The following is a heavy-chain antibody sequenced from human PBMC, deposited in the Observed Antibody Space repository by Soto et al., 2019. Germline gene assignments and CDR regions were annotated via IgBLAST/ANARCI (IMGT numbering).Heavy chain of an antibody. CDR1: GGTFGNTA. CDR3: ASDGDPGYSFWSGPLGGGRFDP. J-gene: IGHJ5*02. Sequence: QVQLVQSGAEVKEPGSSVNVSCKTSGGTFGNTAVTWVRQVPGQGLEWIGGIVPLFGTANYAQKFRGRVMITADESTSTAYMDLSSLRSDDTAIYYCASDGDPGYSFWSGPLGGGRFDPWGQGTLVTVSS. D-gene: IGHD3-3*01. CDR2: IVPLFGTA. V-gene: IGHV1-69*12.